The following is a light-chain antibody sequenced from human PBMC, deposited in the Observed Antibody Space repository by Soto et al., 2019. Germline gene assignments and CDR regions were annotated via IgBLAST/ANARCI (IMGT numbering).Light chain of an antibody. CDR3: QQYNDWPL. Sequence: EKSVTQSPATLSGSPGERATLSCTASQSVSSNVAWYQQKPGQVPRLLIYDASTRATGIPARFSGSGSGTEFTLTISSLQSEDFAVYYCQQYNDWPLFGPGTKVDIK. J-gene: IGKJ3*01. CDR1: QSVSSN. CDR2: DAS. V-gene: IGKV3-15*01.